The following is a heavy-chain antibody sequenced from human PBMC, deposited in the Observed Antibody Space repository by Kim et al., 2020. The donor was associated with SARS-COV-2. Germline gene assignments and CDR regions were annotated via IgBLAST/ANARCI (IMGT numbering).Heavy chain of an antibody. CDR3: ARRELGYGDSYYFDY. V-gene: IGHV5-51*01. Sequence: PSFQGQVTSSADKSISTAYLQWSSLKASDTAMYYCARRELGYGDSYYFDYWGQGTLVTVSS. J-gene: IGHJ4*02. D-gene: IGHD4-17*01.